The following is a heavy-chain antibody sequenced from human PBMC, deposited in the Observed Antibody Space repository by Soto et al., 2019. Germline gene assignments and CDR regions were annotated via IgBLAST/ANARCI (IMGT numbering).Heavy chain of an antibody. CDR3: AKDGMVRGPNAYYGMDV. V-gene: IGHV3-30*18. Sequence: GGSLRLSCAASGFTFSSYGMHWVRQAPGKGLEWVAVISYDGSNKYYADSVKGRFTISRDNSKNTLDLQMNSLRAEDTAVYYCAKDGMVRGPNAYYGMDVWGQGTTVTVSS. CDR1: GFTFSSYG. D-gene: IGHD3-10*01. CDR2: ISYDGSNK. J-gene: IGHJ6*02.